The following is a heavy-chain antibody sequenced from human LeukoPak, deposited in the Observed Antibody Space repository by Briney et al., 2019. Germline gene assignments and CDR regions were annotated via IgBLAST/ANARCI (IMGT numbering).Heavy chain of an antibody. CDR1: GFTFSDYY. V-gene: IGHV3-11*01. Sequence: GGSLRLSCAASGFTFSDYYMSWIRQAPGKGLEWGSYIDGSSSRINYADSVKGRFTISRNNAKNSLFLQMNSLTVEDTAVYYCASRVAFDIWGLGTMVTVSS. CDR2: IDGSSSRI. J-gene: IGHJ3*02. CDR3: ASRVAFDI. D-gene: IGHD3-3*01.